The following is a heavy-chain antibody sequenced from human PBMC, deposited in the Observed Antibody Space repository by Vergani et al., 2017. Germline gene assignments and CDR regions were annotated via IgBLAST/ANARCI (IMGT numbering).Heavy chain of an antibody. V-gene: IGHV3-20*04. J-gene: IGHJ3*02. CDR1: GFTFDDYG. CDR3: ARDMGSYYRLNDAFDI. D-gene: IGHD1-26*01. Sequence: EVQLVESGGGVVRPGGSLRLSCAASGFTFDDYGMSWVRQAPGKGLEWVSGINWNGGSTGYADSVKGRFTISRDNSKNTLYLQMNSLRAEDTAVYYCARDMGSYYRLNDAFDIWGQGTMVTVSS. CDR2: INWNGGST.